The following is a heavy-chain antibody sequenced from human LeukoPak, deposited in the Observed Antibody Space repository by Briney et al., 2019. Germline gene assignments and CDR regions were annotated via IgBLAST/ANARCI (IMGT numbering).Heavy chain of an antibody. J-gene: IGHJ4*02. Sequence: GGSLRLSCAASGFTFSSYGMHWVRQAPGKGLEWVAVIWYDGSDKYYADSVKGRFTISGDNSKDTLYLQMNSLRAEDTAVYYCARVAGTDAIFDYWGQGTLVTVSS. CDR2: IWYDGSDK. CDR3: ARVAGTDAIFDY. CDR1: GFTFSSYG. V-gene: IGHV3-33*01. D-gene: IGHD1-1*01.